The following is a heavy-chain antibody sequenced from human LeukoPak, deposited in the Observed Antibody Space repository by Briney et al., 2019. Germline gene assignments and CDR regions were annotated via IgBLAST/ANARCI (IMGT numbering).Heavy chain of an antibody. D-gene: IGHD3-10*01. CDR2: ISYDGSNK. Sequence: GGSLRLSCAASGFTFSSYGMHWVRRAPGKGLEWVAVISYDGSNKYYADSVKGRFTISRDNSKNTLYLQMNSLRAEDTAVYYCAKGPIYGSGSYYRFDYWGQGTLVTVSS. CDR1: GFTFSSYG. CDR3: AKGPIYGSGSYYRFDY. J-gene: IGHJ4*02. V-gene: IGHV3-30*18.